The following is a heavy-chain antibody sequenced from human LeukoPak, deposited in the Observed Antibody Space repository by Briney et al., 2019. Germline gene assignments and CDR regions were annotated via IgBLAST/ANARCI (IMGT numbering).Heavy chain of an antibody. CDR3: ASRYDSSGEFVDY. CDR1: GGTFTSYA. J-gene: IGHJ4*02. V-gene: IGHV1-69*01. Sequence: SVKVSCKASGGTFTSYAISWVRQAPGQGLEWMGGIIPIFGTANYAQKFQGRVTITADESTSTAYMELSSLRSEDTAVYYCASRYDSSGEFVDYWGQGTLVTVSS. D-gene: IGHD3-22*01. CDR2: IIPIFGTA.